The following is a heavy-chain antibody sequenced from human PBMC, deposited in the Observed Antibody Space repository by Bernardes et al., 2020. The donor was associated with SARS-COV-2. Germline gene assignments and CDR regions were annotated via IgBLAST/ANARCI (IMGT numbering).Heavy chain of an antibody. CDR2: IIPIFGTA. D-gene: IGHD3-10*01. CDR3: ASMIRDMADYYYGSGSTPYYFDY. CDR1: GGTFSSYA. Sequence: SVKVSCKASGGTFSSYAISWVRQAPGQGLEWMGGIIPIFGTANYAQKFQGRVTITADESTSTAYMELSSLRSEDTAVYYCASMIRDMADYYYGSGSTPYYFDYWGQGTLVTVSS. J-gene: IGHJ4*02. V-gene: IGHV1-69*13.